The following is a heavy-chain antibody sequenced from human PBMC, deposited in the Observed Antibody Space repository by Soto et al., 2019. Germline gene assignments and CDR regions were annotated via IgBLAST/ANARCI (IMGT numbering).Heavy chain of an antibody. CDR3: ARLAVGFVSPYDYIWGSYRYS. V-gene: IGHV4-39*01. CDR2: IYYSGST. CDR1: GSSISSSSYY. Sequence: PSETVSLTCTVSGSSISSSSYYWGRIRQPPGKGLEWIGSIYYSGSTYYNPSLKSRVTISVDTSKNQFSLKLSSVTAADTAVYYCARLAVGFVSPYDYIWGSYRYSWGQGTLVTVSS. D-gene: IGHD3-16*02. J-gene: IGHJ4*02.